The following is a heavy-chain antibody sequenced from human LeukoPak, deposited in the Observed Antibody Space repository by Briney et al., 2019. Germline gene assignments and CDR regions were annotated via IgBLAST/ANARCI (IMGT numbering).Heavy chain of an antibody. J-gene: IGHJ4*02. CDR3: ARDQNGDYGTFDY. CDR2: INPSGGST. V-gene: IGHV1-46*01. Sequence: ASVKVSCKASGYTLTSYYLHWVRQAPGQGLEWMAIINPSGGSTSHAQKFQGRVTMTRDTSASTVYMELSSLRSEDTAVYYCARDQNGDYGTFDYWGQGTLVTVSS. CDR1: GYTLTSYY. D-gene: IGHD4-17*01.